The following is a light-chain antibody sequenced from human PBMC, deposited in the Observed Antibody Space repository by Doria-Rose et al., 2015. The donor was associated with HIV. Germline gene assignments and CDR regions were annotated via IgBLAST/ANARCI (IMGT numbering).Light chain of an antibody. J-gene: IGKJ1*01. CDR2: DGS. Sequence: EIVLTQSPGTLSLSPGERAALSCRASQSFSSTYLARYQQKPGQAPSLRIYDGSTRATGIPDGFSASGSGTDFTLTSNRLEPEDFALYYCHQYGTSWTFGQGTKVEI. CDR1: QSFSSTY. V-gene: IGKV3-20*01. CDR3: HQYGTSWT.